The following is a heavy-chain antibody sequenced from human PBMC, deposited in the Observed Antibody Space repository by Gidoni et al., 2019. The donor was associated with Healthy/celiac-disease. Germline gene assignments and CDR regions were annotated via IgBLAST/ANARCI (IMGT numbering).Heavy chain of an antibody. CDR3: ARGLLASIDSSGYYYDY. CDR1: GGSFIGYY. D-gene: IGHD3-22*01. Sequence: QVQLQQWGAGLLQPSETLSLTCAVSGGSFIGYYWSWIRQPPGKGLEWIGELNHSGSTNYNPSLKSRVTISVDTSKNQFSLKLSSVTAADTAVYYCARGLLASIDSSGYYYDYWGQGTLVTVSS. J-gene: IGHJ4*02. V-gene: IGHV4-34*01. CDR2: LNHSGST.